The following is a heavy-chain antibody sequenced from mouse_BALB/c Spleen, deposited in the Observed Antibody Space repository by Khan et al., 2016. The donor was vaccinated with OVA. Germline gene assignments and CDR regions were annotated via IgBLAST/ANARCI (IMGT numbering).Heavy chain of an antibody. J-gene: IGHJ2*01. CDR2: ISYSGNT. D-gene: IGHD2-10*02. CDR1: GYSITSDYA. Sequence: EVQLQESGPGLVKPSQSLSLTCTVTGYSITSDYAWNWIRQFPGNKLEWMGFISYSGNTNSNPSLKSRISITRDTSKNPFFLQLNSVTTEDTATYYCARVYGGDFDYGGQGTTLTVSS. CDR3: ARVYGGDFDY. V-gene: IGHV3-2*02.